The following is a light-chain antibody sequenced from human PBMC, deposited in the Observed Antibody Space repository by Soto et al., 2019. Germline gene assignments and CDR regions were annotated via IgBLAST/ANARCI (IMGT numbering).Light chain of an antibody. CDR2: EDN. V-gene: IGLV6-57*03. CDR1: SGSIASNY. Sequence: NFMLTQPHSVSESPGKTVTISCTRSSGSIASNYVQWYQQRPGSAPTTVIYEDNQRPSGVPDRFSGSIDSSSNSASLTISGLKTEDDADYYCQSYDSSKWVFGGGTKVTVL. J-gene: IGLJ2*01. CDR3: QSYDSSKWV.